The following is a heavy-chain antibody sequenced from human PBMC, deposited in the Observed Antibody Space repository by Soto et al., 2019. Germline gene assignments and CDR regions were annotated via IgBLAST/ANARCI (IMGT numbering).Heavy chain of an antibody. CDR3: ARLTVAPTLYGMEV. Sequence: QLQLQESGPGLVKPSETLSLTCTVSGGSISSSSDYWGWIRQPPGKGLEWIGSIYYSGSTYYNPSLKSLVTISVDTSKNQFSLKLSSVTAADTVVYYCARLTVAPTLYGMEVWGQGTTVPVSS. V-gene: IGHV4-39*01. D-gene: IGHD5-12*01. CDR2: IYYSGST. J-gene: IGHJ6*02. CDR1: GGSISSSSDY.